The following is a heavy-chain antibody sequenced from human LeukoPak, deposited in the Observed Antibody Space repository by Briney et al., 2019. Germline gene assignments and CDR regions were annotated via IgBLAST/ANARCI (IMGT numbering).Heavy chain of an antibody. Sequence: GGSLRLSCAASGLTVRSNHMNWVRQAPGKGLEWVSIIHSGGNTYYADSVKGRFTVSRDNSNNTLLLQMNSLRAEDTAVYYCARTTYYYDSGSYYVIDYWGRGTLVTVSS. V-gene: IGHV3-53*01. J-gene: IGHJ4*02. CDR3: ARTTYYYDSGSYYVIDY. CDR1: GLTVRSNH. D-gene: IGHD3-10*01. CDR2: IHSGGNT.